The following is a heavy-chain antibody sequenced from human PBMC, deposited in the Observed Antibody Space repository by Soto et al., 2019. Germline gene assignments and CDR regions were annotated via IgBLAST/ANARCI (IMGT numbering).Heavy chain of an antibody. CDR2: IKSKTDGGTT. D-gene: IGHD4-17*01. Sequence: GGSLRLSCAASGFTFSNAWMNWVRQAPGKGLEWVGRIKSKTDGGTTDYAAPVKGRFTISRDDSKNTLYLQMNSLKTDDTAVYYCTTDDMTTVVNVPYWGQGTLVTVSS. CDR3: TTDDMTTVVNVPY. CDR1: GFTFSNAW. V-gene: IGHV3-15*07. J-gene: IGHJ4*02.